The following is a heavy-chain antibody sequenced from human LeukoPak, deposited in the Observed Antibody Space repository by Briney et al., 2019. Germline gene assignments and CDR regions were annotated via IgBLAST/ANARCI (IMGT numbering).Heavy chain of an antibody. Sequence: SDTLSLTCAVYGGSFSDYYWRWIRQLTGKGLEWIGEINHSGSTNYNPPLKSRVTISVDTSKNQFSLKLSAVTAADTAVYYCRRNGDYVSWEVDAFDVWGQGTMVTVSS. CDR2: INHSGST. CDR1: GGSFSDYY. D-gene: IGHD4-17*01. V-gene: IGHV4-34*01. J-gene: IGHJ3*01. CDR3: RRNGDYVSWEVDAFDV.